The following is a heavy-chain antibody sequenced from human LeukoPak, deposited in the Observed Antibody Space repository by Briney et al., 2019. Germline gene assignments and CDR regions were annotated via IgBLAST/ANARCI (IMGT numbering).Heavy chain of an antibody. CDR1: GYTFTSYY. CDR2: INPSGGST. CDR3: ARDLFTVDTAMVTAY. D-gene: IGHD5-18*01. J-gene: IGHJ4*02. Sequence: GSSVKVSCKASGYTFTSYYMHWVRQAPGQGPEWMGIINPSGGSTSYAQKFQGRVTMTRDTSTSTVYMELSSLRSGDTAVYYCARDLFTVDTAMVTAYWGQGTLVTVSS. V-gene: IGHV1-46*01.